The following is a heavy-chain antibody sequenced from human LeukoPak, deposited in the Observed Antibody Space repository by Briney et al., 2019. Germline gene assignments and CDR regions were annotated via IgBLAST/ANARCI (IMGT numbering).Heavy chain of an antibody. CDR3: ARRWNYGRNYYIDV. CDR2: INDSGRT. CDR1: GGSFSNYY. V-gene: IGHV4-34*01. Sequence: PPETLSLTCAVYGGSFSNYYWSWIRQPPGKGLEWIGEINDSGRTNYNPSLMSRVAVSVDTSKKQFSLRLTSVTATDTAVYYCARRWNYGRNYYIDVWGKGATVSVSS. D-gene: IGHD1-7*01. J-gene: IGHJ6*03.